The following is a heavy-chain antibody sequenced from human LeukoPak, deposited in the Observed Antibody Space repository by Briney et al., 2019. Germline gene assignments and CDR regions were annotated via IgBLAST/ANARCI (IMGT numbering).Heavy chain of an antibody. J-gene: IGHJ4*02. Sequence: SETLSLTCAVYGGSLSGYYWSCIRQPPGKGLEWIGEINHSGSTNYNPSLKSRVTISVDTSKNQFSLKLSSVTAADTAVYYCARGPIQDIVVVPAAPSFDYWGQGTLVTVSS. V-gene: IGHV4-34*01. D-gene: IGHD2-2*01. CDR3: ARGPIQDIVVVPAAPSFDY. CDR1: GGSLSGYY. CDR2: INHSGST.